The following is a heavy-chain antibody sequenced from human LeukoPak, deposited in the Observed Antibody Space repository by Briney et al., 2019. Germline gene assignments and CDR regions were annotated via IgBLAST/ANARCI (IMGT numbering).Heavy chain of an antibody. D-gene: IGHD1-26*01. J-gene: IGHJ4*02. CDR1: GFTLSNAW. V-gene: IGHV3-15*01. Sequence: GGSLRLSCAASGFTLSNAWMGWVRQAPGKGLEWVGRIKNKTDGGTTDYGTPVKGRFSISRDDSKNTLYLQMNSLKIDDTAVYYCSTELRWELPPLDYWGQGTLVTVSS. CDR2: IKNKTDGGTT. CDR3: STELRWELPPLDY.